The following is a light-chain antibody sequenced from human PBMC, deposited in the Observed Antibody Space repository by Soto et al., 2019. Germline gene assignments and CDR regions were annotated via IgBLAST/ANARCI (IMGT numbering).Light chain of an antibody. Sequence: DIVMTQSPDSLAVSLGERATINCESSQSVLYSSNNKNYLAWYQQKPGQPPKLLIYWASTRESGVPDRFSGSGSGTDFTLTISSLQADDVAVYYCQQYYSAPCTFGQGTKVEIK. V-gene: IGKV4-1*01. CDR2: WAS. CDR3: QQYYSAPCT. J-gene: IGKJ1*01. CDR1: QSVLYSSNNKNY.